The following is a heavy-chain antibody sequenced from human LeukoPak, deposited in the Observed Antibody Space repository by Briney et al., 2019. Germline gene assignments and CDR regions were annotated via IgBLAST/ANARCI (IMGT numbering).Heavy chain of an antibody. CDR2: IIPIFGTA. Sequence: ASVKVSCKASGGTFSSYAISWVRQAPGQGLEWMGGIIPIFGTANYAQKFQGRVTITADKSTSTAYMELSSLRSEDTAVYYCASDYGGDYYFDYWGQGTLVTVSS. V-gene: IGHV1-69*06. D-gene: IGHD2-21*01. J-gene: IGHJ4*02. CDR1: GGTFSSYA. CDR3: ASDYGGDYYFDY.